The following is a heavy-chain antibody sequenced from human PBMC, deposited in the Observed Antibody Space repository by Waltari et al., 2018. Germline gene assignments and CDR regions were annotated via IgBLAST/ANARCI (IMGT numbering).Heavy chain of an antibody. CDR3: ARRPRSSPEE. D-gene: IGHD6-19*01. CDR2: IHRSGDT. CDR1: GGSFSGYY. J-gene: IGHJ4*02. V-gene: IGHV4-34*01. Sequence: QVQLQQWGAGLLKPSETLSLTCAVYGGSFSGYYWSWIRQPPGKGLEWIASIHRSGDTYYSPSLKSRFTISVDTSRNQFSLNLSSVTASDTAVYYCARRPRSSPEEWGQGTLVIVSS.